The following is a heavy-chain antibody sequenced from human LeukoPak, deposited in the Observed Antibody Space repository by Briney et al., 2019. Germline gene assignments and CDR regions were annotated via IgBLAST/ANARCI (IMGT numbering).Heavy chain of an antibody. D-gene: IGHD3-22*01. Sequence: SVKVSCKASGGTFSSYAISWVRQAPGQGLEWMGGIIPIFGTANYAQKFQGRVTITADKSTSTAYMELSSLRSKDTAVYYCARESYYDSSGNYYYMDVWGKGTTVTVSS. J-gene: IGHJ6*03. CDR1: GGTFSSYA. CDR3: ARESYYDSSGNYYYMDV. V-gene: IGHV1-69*06. CDR2: IIPIFGTA.